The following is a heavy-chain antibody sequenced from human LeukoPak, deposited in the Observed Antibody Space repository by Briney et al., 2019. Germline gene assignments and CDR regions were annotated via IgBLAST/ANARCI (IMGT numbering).Heavy chain of an antibody. Sequence: PSETLSLTCAVSGGSISNYYCSWIRQPPGKGLEWLGYIHYSGYTNYNPSLKSRVTISVDTSKNQFSLNLSSVTAADTAVYYCARPWGSDWYFDLWGRGTLVTVSS. CDR1: GGSISNYY. CDR2: IHYSGYT. J-gene: IGHJ2*01. CDR3: ARPWGSDWYFDL. V-gene: IGHV4-59*01. D-gene: IGHD7-27*01.